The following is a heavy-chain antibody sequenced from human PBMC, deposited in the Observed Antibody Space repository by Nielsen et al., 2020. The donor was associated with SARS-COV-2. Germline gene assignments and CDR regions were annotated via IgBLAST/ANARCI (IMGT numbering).Heavy chain of an antibody. CDR3: ARAANWFDP. J-gene: IGHJ5*02. CDR2: IYYSGST. CDR1: GGSISSYY. Sequence: SETLSLTCTVSGGSISSYYWSWIRQPPGKGLEWIGYIYYSGSTNYNPSLKSRVTISVDTSKNQFSLKLSSVTAADTAVYYCARAANWFDPWGQEPWSPSPQ. V-gene: IGHV4-59*01.